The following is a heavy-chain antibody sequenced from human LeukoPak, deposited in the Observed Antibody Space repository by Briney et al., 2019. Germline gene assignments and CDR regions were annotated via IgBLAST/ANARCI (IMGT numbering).Heavy chain of an antibody. D-gene: IGHD3-10*01. J-gene: IGHJ6*03. V-gene: IGHV3-20*04. CDR2: INWIGGST. CDR1: GFTFDDYG. Sequence: GGSLRLSCAASGFTFDDYGMSWVRQAPGKGLEWVSGINWIGGSTGYADSVKGRFTISRDNAKNSLYVQMNSLRAEDTALYYCARSGGEHYYYMDVWGKGTTVTVSS. CDR3: ARSGGEHYYYMDV.